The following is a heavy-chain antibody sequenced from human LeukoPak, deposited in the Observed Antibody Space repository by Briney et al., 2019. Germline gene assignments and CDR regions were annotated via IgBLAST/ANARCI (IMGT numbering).Heavy chain of an antibody. Sequence: SETLSLTCTVSGGSIRSSSHYWSWIRQPPGKGLEWIASINYSGITDYNPSLKSRVAISVDTSKNQFSLKVGSVTAADTAVYYCASYRSSYVDYWGQGTLVTVSS. CDR1: GGSIRSSSHY. CDR2: INYSGIT. D-gene: IGHD2-2*01. J-gene: IGHJ4*02. V-gene: IGHV4-39*01. CDR3: ASYRSSYVDY.